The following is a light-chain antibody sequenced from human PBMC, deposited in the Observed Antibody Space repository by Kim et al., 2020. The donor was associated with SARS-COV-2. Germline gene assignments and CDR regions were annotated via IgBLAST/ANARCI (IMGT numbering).Light chain of an antibody. CDR1: RNNVGYEG. CDR2: LES. V-gene: IGLV10-54*01. CDR3: SASDCSLSSWV. J-gene: IGLJ3*02. Sequence: TATLTCTLNRNNVGYEGATWVQQHQGHPPTLLSYLESTRPSSISARFSASRSGNTASLTIPGLQPADESDYNLSASDCSLSSWVFGGGTQ.